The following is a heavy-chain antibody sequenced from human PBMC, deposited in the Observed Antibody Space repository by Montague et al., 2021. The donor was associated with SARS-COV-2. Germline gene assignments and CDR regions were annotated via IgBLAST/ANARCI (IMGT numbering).Heavy chain of an antibody. V-gene: IGHV3-23*01. J-gene: IGHJ4*02. D-gene: IGHD1-26*01. CDR2: ITCSGGNT. CDR3: AKVDPNFQPAVGLRPGYYFDS. Sequence: SLRLSCAASGFTFSSYAMSWVRQAPGRGLEWVSAITCSGGNTYYADSVKGRFTISRDNSKNTLYLQMNSLRAEDTAVYYCAKVDPNFQPAVGLRPGYYFDSWGQGTLVTVSS. CDR1: GFTFSSYA.